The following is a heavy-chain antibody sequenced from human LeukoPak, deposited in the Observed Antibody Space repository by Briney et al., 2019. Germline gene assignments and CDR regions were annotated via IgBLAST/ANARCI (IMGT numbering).Heavy chain of an antibody. Sequence: GASVKVSCKASGGTFSSYAISWVRQAPGQGLEWVGWISAYNGDTKYAQNFQDKVTMTTDTSTSTAYMELRSLTSDDTAVYYCASALGYCSGGSCYSSYYYGMDVWGQGTTVTVSS. V-gene: IGHV1-18*01. CDR2: ISAYNGDT. J-gene: IGHJ6*02. CDR1: GGTFSSYA. CDR3: ASALGYCSGGSCYSSYYYGMDV. D-gene: IGHD2-15*01.